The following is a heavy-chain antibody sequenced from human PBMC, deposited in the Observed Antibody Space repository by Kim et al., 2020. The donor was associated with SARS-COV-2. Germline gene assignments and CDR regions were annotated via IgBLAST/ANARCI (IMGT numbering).Heavy chain of an antibody. D-gene: IGHD2-21*02. V-gene: IGHV1-18*04. Sequence: ASVKVSCKASGYTFTSYGISWVRQAPGQGLEWMGWISAYNGNTNYAQKLQGRVTMTTDTSTSTAYMELRSLRSDDTAVYYCARHHPVTALPRVGYAFDIWGQGTMVTVSS. J-gene: IGHJ3*02. CDR2: ISAYNGNT. CDR3: ARHHPVTALPRVGYAFDI. CDR1: GYTFTSYG.